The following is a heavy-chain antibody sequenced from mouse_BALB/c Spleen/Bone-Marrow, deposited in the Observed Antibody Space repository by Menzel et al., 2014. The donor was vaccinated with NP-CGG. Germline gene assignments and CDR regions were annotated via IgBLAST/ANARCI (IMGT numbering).Heavy chain of an antibody. J-gene: IGHJ2*01. Sequence: EVQLQQSGHVLARPGASVKMTCKASGYTFTSYWMHWVKQRPGQGLEWIGTIYPGNSDTTYNQKFKVKAKLTAVTSTSTAYMELSSLTNEDSAVYYSTTIARIYFDVWGQGTTLTVSS. CDR2: IYPGNSDT. CDR3: TTIARIYFDV. V-gene: IGHV1-5*01. CDR1: GYTFTSYW.